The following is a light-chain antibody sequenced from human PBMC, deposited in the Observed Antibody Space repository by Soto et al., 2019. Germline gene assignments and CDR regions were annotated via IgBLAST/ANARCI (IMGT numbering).Light chain of an antibody. CDR2: LNSDGSH. Sequence: QSVLTQSPSASASLGASVNLTCTLSSGHSSYAIEWHQQQPQKGPPPLMKLNSDGSHRKGDGIPDRFSGSSSGAERDLTISSLQSEDEADYHCQTWGTGIVVFGGGTKVTVL. CDR1: SGHSSYA. CDR3: QTWGTGIVV. J-gene: IGLJ2*01. V-gene: IGLV4-69*01.